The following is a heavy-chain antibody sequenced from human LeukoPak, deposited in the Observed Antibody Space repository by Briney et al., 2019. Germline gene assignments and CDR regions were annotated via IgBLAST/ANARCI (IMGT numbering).Heavy chain of an antibody. CDR3: ASGPGYGYIDY. Sequence: SETLSLTCAVYGGSFSDYYWSWIRQPPGKGLEWIGEINHSGSTNYNPSLKSRVTISVDTSKNQFSLKLSSVTAADTAVYYCASGPGYGYIDYWGQGTLVTVSS. D-gene: IGHD3-10*01. CDR2: INHSGST. J-gene: IGHJ4*02. V-gene: IGHV4-34*01. CDR1: GGSFSDYY.